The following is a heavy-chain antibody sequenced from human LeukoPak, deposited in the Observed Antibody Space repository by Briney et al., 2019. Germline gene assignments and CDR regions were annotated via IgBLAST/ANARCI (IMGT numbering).Heavy chain of an antibody. CDR2: IRYDGSNK. V-gene: IGHV3-30*02. Sequence: GGSLRLSCAASGFTFSSYGMHWVRQAPGKGLEGVAFIRYDGSNKYYADSVKGRFTISRDNSKNTLYPQMNSLRAEDTAVYYCAKDGVAYCGGDCYSDYWGQGTLVTVSS. CDR1: GFTFSSYG. D-gene: IGHD2-21*01. CDR3: AKDGVAYCGGDCYSDY. J-gene: IGHJ4*02.